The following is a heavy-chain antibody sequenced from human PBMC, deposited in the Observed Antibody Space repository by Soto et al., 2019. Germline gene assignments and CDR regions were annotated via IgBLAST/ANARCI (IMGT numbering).Heavy chain of an antibody. CDR2: ISYDGSNK. Sequence: GGSLRLSCAASGFTFSSYAMHWVRQAPGKGLEWVAVISYDGSNKYYADSVKGRFTISRDNSKNTLYLQMNSLRAEDTAVNYCARDGTTRKKYGMDVWGQGTTVTVSS. D-gene: IGHD1-26*01. CDR3: ARDGTTRKKYGMDV. J-gene: IGHJ6*02. V-gene: IGHV3-30-3*01. CDR1: GFTFSSYA.